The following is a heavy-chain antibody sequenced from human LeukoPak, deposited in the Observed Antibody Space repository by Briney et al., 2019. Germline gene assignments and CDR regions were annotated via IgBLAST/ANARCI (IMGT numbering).Heavy chain of an antibody. V-gene: IGHV4-59*08. CDR2: IYYSGST. D-gene: IGHD4-17*01. J-gene: IGHJ4*02. CDR1: GGSISSYY. CDR3: ARRSRGEPFDY. Sequence: SETLSLTCTVSGGSISSYYWSWIRQPPGKGLEWIGYIYYSGSTNYNPSLKSRVTISVDTSENQFSLRLSSVTAADTAVYYCARRSRGEPFDYWGQGTLVTVSS.